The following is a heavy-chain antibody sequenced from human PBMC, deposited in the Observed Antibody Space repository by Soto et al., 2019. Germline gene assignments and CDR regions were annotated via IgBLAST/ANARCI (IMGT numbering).Heavy chain of an antibody. Sequence: PVGSLRLSCAASGFTFSSYDMHWVRQATGKGLEWVSAIGTAGDTYYPGSVKGRFTISRENAKNSLYLQMNSLRAGDTAVYYCARWGDGSGPRSSNPYYYGMDVWGQGTTVTVSS. CDR2: IGTAGDT. V-gene: IGHV3-13*01. D-gene: IGHD3-10*01. CDR1: GFTFSSYD. CDR3: ARWGDGSGPRSSNPYYYGMDV. J-gene: IGHJ6*02.